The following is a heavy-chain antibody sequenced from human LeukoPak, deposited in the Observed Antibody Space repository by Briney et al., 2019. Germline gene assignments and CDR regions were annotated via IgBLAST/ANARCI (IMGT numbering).Heavy chain of an antibody. CDR1: GGSIRSSSSY. J-gene: IGHJ4*02. CDR3: ARASDWNLDY. V-gene: IGHV4-39*07. Sequence: SETLSLTCTVSGGSIRSSSSYWGWIRQPPGKGLEWIGSIYYSGSTYYNPSLKSRVTTSVDTSKNQFSLKLSSVTAADTAVYYCARASDWNLDYWGQGTLVTVSS. CDR2: IYYSGST. D-gene: IGHD1-1*01.